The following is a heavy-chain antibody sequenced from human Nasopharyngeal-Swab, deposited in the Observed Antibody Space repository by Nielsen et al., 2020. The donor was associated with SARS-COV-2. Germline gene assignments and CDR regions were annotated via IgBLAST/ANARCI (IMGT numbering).Heavy chain of an antibody. V-gene: IGHV4-34*01. CDR2: INHSGST. CDR3: AGLRYSYGYNAFDI. D-gene: IGHD5-18*01. Sequence: ETLSLTCAVYGGSFSGYYWSWIRQPPGKGLEWIGEINHSGSTNYNPSLKSRVTISVDTSKNQFSLKLSSVTAADTAVYYCAGLRYSYGYNAFDIWGQGTMVTVSS. CDR1: GGSFSGYY. J-gene: IGHJ3*02.